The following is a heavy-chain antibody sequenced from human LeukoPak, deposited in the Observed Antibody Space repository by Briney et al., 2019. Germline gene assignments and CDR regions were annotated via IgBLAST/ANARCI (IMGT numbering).Heavy chain of an antibody. CDR3: ANYYSSSYDIDY. V-gene: IGHV4-39*01. Sequence: IGSIYYSGRTYYNPSRKSRVTISVDTSKNQFSLKLSSVTAADTAVYYCANYYSSSYDIDYWGQGTLVTVSS. CDR2: IYYSGRT. D-gene: IGHD6-6*01. J-gene: IGHJ4*02.